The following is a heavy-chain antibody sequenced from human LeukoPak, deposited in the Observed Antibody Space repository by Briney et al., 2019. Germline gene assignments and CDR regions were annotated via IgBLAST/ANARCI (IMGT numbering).Heavy chain of an antibody. D-gene: IGHD3-16*01. Sequence: GESLKISCKGSGYSFTSYWIGWVRQMPGKGLEWMGIIYPGDSDTRYSPSFQGQVTISADKSISTAYLQWSSLKASDTAMYYCASRGGGEYYVYAFSRPSVDIWGKGKMVTVSS. V-gene: IGHV5-51*01. J-gene: IGHJ3*02. CDR1: GYSFTSYW. CDR2: IYPGDSDT. CDR3: ASRGGGEYYVYAFSRPSVDI.